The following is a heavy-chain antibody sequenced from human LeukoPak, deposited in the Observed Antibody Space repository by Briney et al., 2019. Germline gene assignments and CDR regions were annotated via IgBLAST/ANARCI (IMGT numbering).Heavy chain of an antibody. CDR2: IGPRNSAA. D-gene: IGHD2-2*01. Sequence: VASVKVSCKCSGFTFTGHYIHWVRQAPGQGLEWMGYIGPRNSAASYAEKFQGRVTMTRDTSLSTAYMELSRLTSDDTAVYYCAREGSDQLSKDFDYWGQGTLVTVSS. CDR1: GFTFTGHY. V-gene: IGHV1-2*02. J-gene: IGHJ4*02. CDR3: AREGSDQLSKDFDY.